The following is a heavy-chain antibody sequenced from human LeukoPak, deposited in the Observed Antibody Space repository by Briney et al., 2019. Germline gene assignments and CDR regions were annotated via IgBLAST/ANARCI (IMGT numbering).Heavy chain of an antibody. CDR1: GFIFRSYA. CDR3: AKDLLVAGTADY. J-gene: IGHJ4*02. Sequence: PGGSLRLSCATSGFIFRSYAMSWVRQAPGKGLEWVSTISDGGDSTYYADSVKGRFTISRDSSKNTLYLQMNSLRVEDTAIYYCAKDLLVAGTADYWGQGTLVTVSS. V-gene: IGHV3-23*01. CDR2: ISDGGDST. D-gene: IGHD6-19*01.